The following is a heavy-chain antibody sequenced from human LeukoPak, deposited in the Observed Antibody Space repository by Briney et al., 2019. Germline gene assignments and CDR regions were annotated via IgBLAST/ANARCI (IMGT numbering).Heavy chain of an antibody. Sequence: ASVKVSCKASGGTFSSYAISWVRQAPGQGLEWMGGIIPIFGTANYAQKFQGRVTITADESTSTAYMELSSLRSEDTAVYYCAPDTAMVGHYYYYYGMDVWGQGTTVTVSS. CDR1: GGTFSSYA. J-gene: IGHJ6*02. V-gene: IGHV1-69*13. CDR3: APDTAMVGHYYYYYGMDV. D-gene: IGHD5-18*01. CDR2: IIPIFGTA.